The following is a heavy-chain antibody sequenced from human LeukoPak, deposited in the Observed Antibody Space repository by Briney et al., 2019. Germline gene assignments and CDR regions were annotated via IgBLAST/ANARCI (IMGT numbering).Heavy chain of an antibody. CDR3: ARESACGTTNCLAPADWLDP. V-gene: IGHV1-2*02. CDR2: ISPNRGDT. D-gene: IGHD2-2*01. CDR1: GYTFTGYY. Sequence: ASVKVSCKASGYTFTGYYMHWVRQAPGQGLEWIGWISPNRGDTDIAQKFQGRVTMTRDTSIATSYMEVDSLTSDDTAVYYCARESACGTTNCLAPADWLDPWGQGTLVIVSS. J-gene: IGHJ5*02.